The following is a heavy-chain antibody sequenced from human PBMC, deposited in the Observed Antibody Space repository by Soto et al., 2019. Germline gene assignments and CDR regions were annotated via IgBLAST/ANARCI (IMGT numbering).Heavy chain of an antibody. J-gene: IGHJ6*02. D-gene: IGHD3-3*01. CDR1: GFTFSSYA. CDR2: ISGSGGST. V-gene: IGHV3-23*01. CDR3: AKIDFWSGYYTGVPYYYGMDV. Sequence: PGGSLRLSCAASGFTFSSYAMSWVRQAPGKGLEWVSAISGSGGSTYYADSVKGRFTISRDNSKNTLYLQMNSLRAEDTAVYYCAKIDFWSGYYTGVPYYYGMDVWGQGTTVTVSS.